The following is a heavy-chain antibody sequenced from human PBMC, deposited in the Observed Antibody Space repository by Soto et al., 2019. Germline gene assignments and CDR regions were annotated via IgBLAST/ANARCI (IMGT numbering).Heavy chain of an antibody. CDR3: ARHYSRCDFWSCSYYFDY. CDR2: IYPGVSDT. J-gene: IGHJ4*02. V-gene: IGHV5-51*01. Sequence: GQSLKISGKGSGYTFTSYWIGWVGQMTGKVLEWMGIIYPGVSDTSYRPSVEGPATTSGDKHISTAYMQCSSLEASDSGMYYCARHYSRCDFWSCSYYFDYWGQGSLVTVSS. CDR1: GYTFTSYW. D-gene: IGHD3-3*01.